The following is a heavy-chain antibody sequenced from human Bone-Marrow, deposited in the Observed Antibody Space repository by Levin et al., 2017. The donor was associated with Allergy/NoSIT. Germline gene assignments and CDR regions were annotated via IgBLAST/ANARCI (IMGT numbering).Heavy chain of an antibody. Sequence: PGGSLRLSCTASGFTFRDYAVTWVRQAPGKGLEWVGFIKSKNYGGTTDYAASVKGRFTISRDDSKSIAYLQMNSLKTEDTAVYFCTRYHDFWRGYYLDYWGQGTLITVSS. CDR2: IKSKNYGGTT. CDR1: GFTFRDYA. V-gene: IGHV3-49*04. J-gene: IGHJ4*02. CDR3: TRYHDFWRGYYLDY. D-gene: IGHD3-3*01.